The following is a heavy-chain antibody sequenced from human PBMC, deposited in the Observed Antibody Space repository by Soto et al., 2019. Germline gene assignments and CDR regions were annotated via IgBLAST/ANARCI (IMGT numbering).Heavy chain of an antibody. CDR3: AIKAHYGENSGVFDS. J-gene: IGHJ4*02. CDR1: TVSISRGSYY. Sequence: PSETLSLTCSVSTVSISRGSYYWAWIRQPPGKGLQWIASTYYSGTAYYSPSLKGRVTISRDTSKNQFSLRLSSVTASDTAVYFCAIKAHYGENSGVFDSWVQGTLVTVSS. CDR2: TYYSGTA. V-gene: IGHV4-39*01. D-gene: IGHD4-17*01.